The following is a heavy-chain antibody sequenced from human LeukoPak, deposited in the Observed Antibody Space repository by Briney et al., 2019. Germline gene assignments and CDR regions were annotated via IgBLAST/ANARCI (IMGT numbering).Heavy chain of an antibody. CDR3: AREGSSFDY. CDR1: GYTFTGYY. J-gene: IGHJ4*02. D-gene: IGHD3-10*01. Sequence: ASVKVSCKASGYTFTGYYIHWVRPAPGQGLEWMGWIDPNSGGANYAQRFQGRVTMIRDTSISTAYMELSRLRSDDTAVYFCAREGSSFDYWGQGTLVTVSS. V-gene: IGHV1-2*02. CDR2: IDPNSGGA.